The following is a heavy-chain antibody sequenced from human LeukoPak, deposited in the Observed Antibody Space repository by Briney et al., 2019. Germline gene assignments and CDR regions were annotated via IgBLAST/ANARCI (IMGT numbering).Heavy chain of an antibody. CDR3: ARGHWDSSGYLGFDP. CDR2: INHSGST. D-gene: IGHD3-22*01. Sequence: PSETLSLTCAVYGGSFSGYYWSWIRQPPGKGLEWIGEINHSGSTNYNPSLKSRVTISVDTSKNQFSLKLSSVTAADTAVYYCARGHWDSSGYLGFDPWGQGTLVTVSS. V-gene: IGHV4-34*01. J-gene: IGHJ5*02. CDR1: GGSFSGYY.